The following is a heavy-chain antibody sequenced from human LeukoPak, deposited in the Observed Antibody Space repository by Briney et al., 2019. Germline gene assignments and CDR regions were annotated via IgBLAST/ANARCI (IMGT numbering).Heavy chain of an antibody. Sequence: GGSLRLSCAASGFTFSSYSMNWVRQAPGKGLEWVSYISSSSSTIYYADSVKGRFTISRDNAKNSLYLQMNSLRAEDTAVYYCARDQGGGYSYGWQSFDYWGQGKLVTVSS. CDR2: ISSSSSTI. CDR3: ARDQGGGYSYGWQSFDY. J-gene: IGHJ4*02. D-gene: IGHD5-18*01. V-gene: IGHV3-48*04. CDR1: GFTFSSYS.